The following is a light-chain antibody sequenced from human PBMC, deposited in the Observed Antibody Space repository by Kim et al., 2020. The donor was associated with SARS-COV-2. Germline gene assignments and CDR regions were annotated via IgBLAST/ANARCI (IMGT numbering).Light chain of an antibody. CDR3: QQYDGYPRT. Sequence: ASVGDRVIITCRASQGIANNVAWFQQKPGKAPKALIYAASSLDSGVPSRFSGSGSGTDFILTISSLQPEHYATYYFQQYDGYPRTFGQGTKVDIK. J-gene: IGKJ1*01. CDR2: AAS. CDR1: QGIANN. V-gene: IGKV1-16*01.